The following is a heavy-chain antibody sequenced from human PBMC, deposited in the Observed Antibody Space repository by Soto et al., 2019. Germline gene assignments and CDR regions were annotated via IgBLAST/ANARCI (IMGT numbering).Heavy chain of an antibody. Sequence: EVQLEESGGGLVQPGGSLRLSCAASGFTFSSYEMNWVRQVPGKGLQWVSYIGTSETIRYYADSVKGRFTISRDNAKNSLYLQMNSLRAEDTAIYYCARETLTLFGGVRDNVYYGMDVWGPGTTVTVS. V-gene: IGHV3-48*03. CDR2: IGTSETIR. D-gene: IGHD3-3*01. CDR3: ARETLTLFGGVRDNVYYGMDV. J-gene: IGHJ6*02. CDR1: GFTFSSYE.